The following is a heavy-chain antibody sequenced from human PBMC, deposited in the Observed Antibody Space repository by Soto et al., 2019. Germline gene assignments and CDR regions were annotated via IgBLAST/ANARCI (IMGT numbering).Heavy chain of an antibody. D-gene: IGHD2-8*02. CDR1: GFTFSSYD. CDR3: ARVPVVSDAFDI. Sequence: GSLRLSCATSGFTFSSYDMHWVRQATGKGLEWVSAIGTAGDTYYPGSVKGRFTISRENAKNSLYLQMNSLRAEDTAVYYCARVPVVSDAFDIWGQGTMVTVSS. CDR2: IGTAGDT. V-gene: IGHV3-13*01. J-gene: IGHJ3*02.